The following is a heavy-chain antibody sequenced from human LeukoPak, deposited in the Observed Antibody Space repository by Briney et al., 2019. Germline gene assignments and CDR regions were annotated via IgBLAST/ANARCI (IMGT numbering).Heavy chain of an antibody. CDR1: GGTFSSYA. CDR2: IIPILGIA. J-gene: IGHJ4*02. D-gene: IGHD5-18*01. CDR3: ARVDTAMVIDY. V-gene: IGHV1-69*04. Sequence: SVKVSCKVSGGTFSSYAISWVRQAPGQGLEWMGRIIPILGIANYAQKFQGRVTITADKSTSTAYMELSSLRSEDTAVYYCARVDTAMVIDYWGQGTLVTVSS.